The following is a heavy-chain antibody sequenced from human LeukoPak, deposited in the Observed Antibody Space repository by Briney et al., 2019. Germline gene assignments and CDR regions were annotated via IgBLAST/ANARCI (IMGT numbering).Heavy chain of an antibody. D-gene: IGHD1-26*01. CDR2: IDYSEST. J-gene: IGHJ3*02. CDR1: GGTLSRNY. Sequence: ESLSLTCTVSGGTLSRNYWSWIRQPPGKGLEWIAYIDYSESTNYNPSLKSRLTISVDASKNQFSLKLGSVTAADTAVYYCARDRRRELLHAFDIWGQGTMVTVSS. CDR3: ARDRRRELLHAFDI. V-gene: IGHV4-59*13.